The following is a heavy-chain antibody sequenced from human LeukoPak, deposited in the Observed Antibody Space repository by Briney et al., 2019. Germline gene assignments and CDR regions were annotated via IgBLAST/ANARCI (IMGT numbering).Heavy chain of an antibody. D-gene: IGHD6-13*01. Sequence: SETLSLTCTVSGGSISSYYWSWIRQPAGKGLEWIGRIYTSGSTNYNPSLKSRVTMSVDTSKNQFSLKLSSVTAAGTAVYYCARVVGSSWYSAYYYYYGMDVWGQGTTVTVSS. J-gene: IGHJ6*02. CDR1: GGSISSYY. CDR3: ARVVGSSWYSAYYYYYGMDV. V-gene: IGHV4-4*07. CDR2: IYTSGST.